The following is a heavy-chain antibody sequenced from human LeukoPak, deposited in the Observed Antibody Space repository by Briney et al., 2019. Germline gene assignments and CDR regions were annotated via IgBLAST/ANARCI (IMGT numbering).Heavy chain of an antibody. Sequence: ASVKVSCKTSGYTFTDYYIHWVRQAPGQGLEWMGWINSTSGGTSYAQKFQGRVTLTRDTPTRTAYMELNRLTSDDTAVYYCARTSIAARRADFDYWGQGTVVTVSS. D-gene: IGHD6-6*01. V-gene: IGHV1-2*02. CDR2: INSTSGGT. CDR1: GYTFTDYY. CDR3: ARTSIAARRADFDY. J-gene: IGHJ4*02.